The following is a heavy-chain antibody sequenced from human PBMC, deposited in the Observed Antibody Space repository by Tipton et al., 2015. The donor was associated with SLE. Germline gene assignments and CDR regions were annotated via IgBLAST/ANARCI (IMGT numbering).Heavy chain of an antibody. CDR2: IYYSGTT. J-gene: IGHJ4*02. V-gene: IGHV4-59*08. Sequence: TLSLTCTVSGGSISSYYWSWIRQPPGKGLEWIGYIYYSGTTNYNPSLKSRVTIPVDTSKNQFSLKLSSVTAADTAVYYCARQGESVVPAAMPVFDYWGQGTLVTVSS. D-gene: IGHD2-2*01. CDR3: ARQGESVVPAAMPVFDY. CDR1: GGSISSYY.